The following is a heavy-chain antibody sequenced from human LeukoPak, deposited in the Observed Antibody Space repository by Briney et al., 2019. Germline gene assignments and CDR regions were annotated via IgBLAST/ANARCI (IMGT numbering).Heavy chain of an antibody. Sequence: SETLSLTCTVSGGSISSYYWSWIRQPPGKGLEWIGYIYYSGSTKYNPSLKSRATILVDTSKNQFSLKLSSVTAADTAVYYCARHRDSSGWYDFDYWGQGTLVTVSS. V-gene: IGHV4-59*08. CDR1: GGSISSYY. D-gene: IGHD6-19*01. CDR3: ARHRDSSGWYDFDY. CDR2: IYYSGST. J-gene: IGHJ4*02.